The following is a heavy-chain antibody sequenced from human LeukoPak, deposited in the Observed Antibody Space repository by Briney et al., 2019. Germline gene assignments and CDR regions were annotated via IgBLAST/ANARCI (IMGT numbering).Heavy chain of an antibody. CDR1: GFSRSTRGVG. CDR3: AHRQGDYSLSSGYYPNAFDI. J-gene: IGHJ3*02. Sequence: SGPTLVNTTQTLTLTCTFSGFSRSTRGVGVGWIRQPPGKGLEWLSLLYWDDDKRYSPSLKSRLTITKDTSKNQVVLTMTNMDPVDTATYYCAHRQGDYSLSSGYYPNAFDIWGQGTMVTVSS. D-gene: IGHD3-22*01. V-gene: IGHV2-5*02. CDR2: LYWDDDK.